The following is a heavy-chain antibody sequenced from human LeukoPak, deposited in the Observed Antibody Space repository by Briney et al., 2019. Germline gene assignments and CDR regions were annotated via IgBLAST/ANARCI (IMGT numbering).Heavy chain of an antibody. D-gene: IGHD1-26*01. CDR2: ISYSGST. J-gene: IGHJ4*02. CDR1: GGSISSYY. Sequence: SETLSLTCTVSGGSISSYYWSWIRQPPGKGLEWIGYISYSGSTNYNPSLKSRVTISVDTSKNQFSLKLSSVAAADTAVYYCARVNKIWEYFDYWGRGTLVTVSS. CDR3: ARVNKIWEYFDY. V-gene: IGHV4-59*13.